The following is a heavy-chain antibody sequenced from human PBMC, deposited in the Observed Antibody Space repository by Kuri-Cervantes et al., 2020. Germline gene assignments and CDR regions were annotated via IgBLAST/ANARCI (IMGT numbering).Heavy chain of an antibody. CDR3: ARGSPPTLRAGDY. V-gene: IGHV3-48*04. Sequence: GESLKISCAASGFTFSSYAMSWVRQAPGKGLEWVSYISSSGSTIYYADSVKGRFTISRDNAKNSLYLQMNSLRAEDTAVYYCARGSPPTLRAGDYWGQGTLVTVSS. CDR2: ISSSGSTI. D-gene: IGHD2/OR15-2a*01. J-gene: IGHJ4*02. CDR1: GFTFSSYA.